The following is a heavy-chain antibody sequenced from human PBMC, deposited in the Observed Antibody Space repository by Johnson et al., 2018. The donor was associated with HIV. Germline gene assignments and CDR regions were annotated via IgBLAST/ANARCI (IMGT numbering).Heavy chain of an antibody. CDR2: IRFDGSSK. J-gene: IGHJ3*02. V-gene: IGHV3-30*02. Sequence: QVQLVESGGGVVQPGGSLRLSCVVSGFTFSSNGMHWVRQAPGTGLEWVAFIRFDGSSKYYGDSVKGRFSISRDNSKNTLYLQMNSLRAEDTAVYYCAKDRAHSSNYLDAFDIWGQGTMVTVSS. CDR1: GFTFSSNG. D-gene: IGHD3-22*01. CDR3: AKDRAHSSNYLDAFDI.